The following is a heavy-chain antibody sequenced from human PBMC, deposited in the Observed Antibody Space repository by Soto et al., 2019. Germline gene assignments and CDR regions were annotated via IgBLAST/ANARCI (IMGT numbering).Heavy chain of an antibody. Sequence: QVQLVESGGGVVQRGRSLRLSCAASGFTFSTYAIHWVRQAPGKGLEWVAVISYDGSNKYYADSVKGRFTISRDNSKNTLYLQMNSLRAEDTAVYYCARSEDTAMTYYYFDYWGQGTLVTVSS. CDR2: ISYDGSNK. D-gene: IGHD5-18*01. V-gene: IGHV3-30-3*01. CDR1: GFTFSTYA. J-gene: IGHJ4*01. CDR3: ARSEDTAMTYYYFDY.